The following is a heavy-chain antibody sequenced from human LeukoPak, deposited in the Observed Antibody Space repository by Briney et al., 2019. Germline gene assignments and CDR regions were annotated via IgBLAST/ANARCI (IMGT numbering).Heavy chain of an antibody. CDR1: GGSISSYY. D-gene: IGHD5-18*01. V-gene: IGHV4-59*01. J-gene: IGHJ3*02. Sequence: SETLSLTCTVSGGSISSYYWIWIRQPPGKGLEWIGYIYYSGSTNYNPSLKSRVTISVDTSKNQFSLKLSSVTAADTAVYYCARSGYSYGADAFDIWGQGTMVTVSS. CDR3: ARSGYSYGADAFDI. CDR2: IYYSGST.